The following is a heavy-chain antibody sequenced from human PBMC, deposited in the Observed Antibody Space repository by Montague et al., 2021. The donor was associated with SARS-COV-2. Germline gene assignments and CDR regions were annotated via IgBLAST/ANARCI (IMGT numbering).Heavy chain of an antibody. CDR3: ARGHLSVSMIVVVFTSASYYFDY. V-gene: IGHV4-34*01. D-gene: IGHD3-22*01. CDR1: GGSFGDDH. CDR2: IKHSGST. J-gene: IGHJ4*02. Sequence: SETLSLTCGVYGGSFGDDHWSWIRQPPGKGLEWIGDIKHSGSTNYNPSPKSRVTISVDTSRNQFSLKLTSVTAADTAVYFCARGHLSVSMIVVVFTSASYYFDYWGQGALVTVSS.